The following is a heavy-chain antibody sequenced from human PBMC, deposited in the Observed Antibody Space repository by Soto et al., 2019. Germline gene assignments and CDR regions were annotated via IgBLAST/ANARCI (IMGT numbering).Heavy chain of an antibody. V-gene: IGHV4-39*01. D-gene: IGHD6-13*01. CDR1: GGSISSSSYY. Sequence: QLQLQESGPGLVKPSETLSLTCTVSGGSISSSSYYWGWIRQPPGKGLEWIGSIYYSGSTYYNPSLKSLVTRSVDTSKNQFPLKLSSVTAADTAVYYCARPGIAAAGQPADYYYYDGMDVWGQGTTVTVSS. J-gene: IGHJ6*02. CDR3: ARPGIAAAGQPADYYYYDGMDV. CDR2: IYYSGST.